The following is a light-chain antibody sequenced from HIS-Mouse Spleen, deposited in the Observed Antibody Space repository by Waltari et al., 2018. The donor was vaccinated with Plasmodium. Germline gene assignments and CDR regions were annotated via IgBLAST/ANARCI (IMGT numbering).Light chain of an antibody. J-gene: IGKJ3*01. CDR1: QSVSSN. CDR2: GAS. CDR3: QQYNNWSFT. V-gene: IGKV3-15*01. Sequence: EIVMTQSPATLSVSPGERATISCRASQSVSSNLAWYQQKPGQAPRLLNYGASTRATGIPARFSGSGSGTEFTLTISSLQSEDFAVYYCQQYNNWSFTFGPGTKVDIK.